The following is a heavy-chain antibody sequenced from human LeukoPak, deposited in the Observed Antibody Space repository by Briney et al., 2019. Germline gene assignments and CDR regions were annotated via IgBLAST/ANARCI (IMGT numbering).Heavy chain of an antibody. CDR3: ARGYDFWSGYPDY. Sequence: ASVKVSCKASGYTFSAYYMYWVRQAPGQGLEWMGWINPNSGGTNYAQKFQGRVTMTRDTSISTAYMELSRLRSDDTAVYYCARGYDFWSGYPDYWGQGTLVTVSS. CDR1: GYTFSAYY. CDR2: INPNSGGT. V-gene: IGHV1-2*02. D-gene: IGHD3-3*01. J-gene: IGHJ4*02.